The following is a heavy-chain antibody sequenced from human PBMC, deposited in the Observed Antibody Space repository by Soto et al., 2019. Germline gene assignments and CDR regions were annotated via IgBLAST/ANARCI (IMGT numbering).Heavy chain of an antibody. V-gene: IGHV4-59*08. Sequence: QVQLQESGPGLVKPSETLSLTCPVSGGSISSYYWSWIRQPPGKGLEWIEYIYYSGSTNYNPSLKSRVTIPVDTSKNQFSLKLGSVTAADTAVYYCASLVTAVTAFDIWGQGTMVTVSS. J-gene: IGHJ3*02. CDR3: ASLVTAVTAFDI. CDR2: IYYSGST. D-gene: IGHD5-18*01. CDR1: GGSISSYY.